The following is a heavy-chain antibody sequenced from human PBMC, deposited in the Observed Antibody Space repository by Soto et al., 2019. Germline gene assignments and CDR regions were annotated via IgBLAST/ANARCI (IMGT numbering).Heavy chain of an antibody. D-gene: IGHD2-15*01. CDR1: GFTFSSYG. V-gene: IGHV3-30*03. CDR3: ASKVSVAA. Sequence: QVQLVESGGGVVQPGRSLRLSCAASGFTFSSYGMHWVRQAPGKGLEWGAFLSSDGSNKNYADSVKGRFTISRDNSKNTLYLQMDSLRAEDTAVYYCASKVSVAAWGQGTLVTISS. J-gene: IGHJ4*02. CDR2: LSSDGSNK.